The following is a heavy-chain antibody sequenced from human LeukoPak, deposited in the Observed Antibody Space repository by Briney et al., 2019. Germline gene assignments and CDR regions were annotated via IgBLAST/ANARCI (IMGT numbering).Heavy chain of an antibody. Sequence: ASVKVSCKASGYTFCGDYIRWGRPAPGRGVGWMGWIDANRGGTKYTESFQGRVTITRDTSSRTAYMQLSRLRADDTAVYYCARDRGDFDILTGEPWGQGTRVTVSS. CDR1: GYTFCGDY. D-gene: IGHD3-9*01. J-gene: IGHJ5*02. V-gene: IGHV1-2*02. CDR2: IDANRGGT. CDR3: ARDRGDFDILTGEP.